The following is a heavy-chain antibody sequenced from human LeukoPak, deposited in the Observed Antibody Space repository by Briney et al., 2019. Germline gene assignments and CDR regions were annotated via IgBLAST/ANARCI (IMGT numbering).Heavy chain of an antibody. CDR2: LYSEGNT. CDR1: GFTVITND. CDR3: ARGVEPLAANTLAY. V-gene: IGHV3-53*01. J-gene: IGHJ4*02. D-gene: IGHD1-14*01. Sequence: PGGSLRLSCAASGFTVITNDMTWVRQAPGKGLEWGSVLYSEGNTNYEDSVQGRFTISRDNSKNTLYLEMNSLSPDDTAVYYCARGVEPLAANTLAYWGQGTLVTVSS.